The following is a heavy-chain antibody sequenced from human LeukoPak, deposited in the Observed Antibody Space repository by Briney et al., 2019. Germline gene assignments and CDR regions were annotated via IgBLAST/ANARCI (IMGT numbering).Heavy chain of an antibody. CDR2: ISGSGGST. V-gene: IGHV3-23*01. Sequence: PGGSLRLSCAASGFTFSISAMSWVRQAPGKGLEWDSAISGSGGSTYYADSVKGRFIISRDNSKNTLYLQMNSLRAEDTAVYYCAKDRRTLDAFDIWGQGTMVTVSS. CDR3: AKDRRTLDAFDI. CDR1: GFTFSISA. J-gene: IGHJ3*02.